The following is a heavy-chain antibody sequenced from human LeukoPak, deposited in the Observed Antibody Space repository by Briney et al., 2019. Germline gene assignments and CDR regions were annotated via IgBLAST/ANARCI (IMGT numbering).Heavy chain of an antibody. CDR3: AKDILWFGGNYYYGTDV. CDR2: ISPSSTYI. D-gene: IGHD3-10*01. V-gene: IGHV3-21*04. CDR1: GFIVTGNF. Sequence: GGSLRLSCTASGFIVTGNFMTWVRQAPGKGLEWVSTISPSSTYIFFADSLKGRFTISRDNAKNSLYLQMNSLRAEDTALYYCAKDILWFGGNYYYGTDVWGQGTTVTVSS. J-gene: IGHJ6*02.